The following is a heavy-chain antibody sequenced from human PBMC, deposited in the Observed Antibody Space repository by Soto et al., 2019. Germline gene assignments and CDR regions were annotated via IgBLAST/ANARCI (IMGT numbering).Heavy chain of an antibody. CDR2: ISWDGGKT. CDR1: GFTFDDYT. V-gene: IGHV3-43*01. D-gene: IGHD6-19*01. Sequence: EVQLVESGGVVVQPGGSLRLSCAASGFTFDDYTMHWVRQAPGKSLEWVSLISWDGGKTYYADSVKGRFTISRDNSKNSLHLQMNSLTTEDSALYYCAKDRAAVTGAYYYYAMDVWGQGTTVTVSS. CDR3: AKDRAAVTGAYYYYAMDV. J-gene: IGHJ6*02.